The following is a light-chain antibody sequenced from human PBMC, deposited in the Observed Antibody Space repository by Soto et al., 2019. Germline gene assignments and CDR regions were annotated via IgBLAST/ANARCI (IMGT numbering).Light chain of an antibody. J-gene: IGKJ2*01. CDR2: GAS. CDR3: QQYGISPNT. Sequence: ETVMTQSPGTLSLSPGERVTLTCRASQSVSSGYLAWYQQKPGQAPRLLIFGASNRATGIPDRFTGSGSGTDFTLTISRLQPEDFAVYYCQQYGISPNTFGQGTKLEIK. CDR1: QSVSSGY. V-gene: IGKV3-20*01.